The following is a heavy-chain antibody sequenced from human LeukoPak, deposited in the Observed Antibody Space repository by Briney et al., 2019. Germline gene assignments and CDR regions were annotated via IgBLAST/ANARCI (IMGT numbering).Heavy chain of an antibody. CDR2: ISAYNGNT. Sequence: GASVKVSCKASGYTFTSYGISWVRQAPGQGLEWMGWISAYNGNTNYAQKLQGRVTMTEDTSTDTAYMELSSLRSEDTAVYYCATGQQLILGTRGYFDYWGQGTLVTVSS. CDR1: GYTFTSYG. CDR3: ATGQQLILGTRGYFDY. J-gene: IGHJ4*02. V-gene: IGHV1-18*01. D-gene: IGHD1-1*01.